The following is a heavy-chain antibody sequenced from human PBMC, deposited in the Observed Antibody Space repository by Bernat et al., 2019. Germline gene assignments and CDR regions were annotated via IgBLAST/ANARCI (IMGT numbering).Heavy chain of an antibody. D-gene: IGHD5-18*01. CDR3: ARRGYSYGYSDY. Sequence: QVQLQESGPGLVKPSGTLSLTCAVSGGSISSSYWWSWVRQPPGKGLEWIGSIYYSGSTYYNPSLKSRVTISVDTSKNQFSLKLSSVTAADTAVYYCARRGYSYGYSDYWGQGTLVTVSS. CDR1: GGSISSSYW. J-gene: IGHJ4*02. V-gene: IGHV4-4*02. CDR2: IYYSGST.